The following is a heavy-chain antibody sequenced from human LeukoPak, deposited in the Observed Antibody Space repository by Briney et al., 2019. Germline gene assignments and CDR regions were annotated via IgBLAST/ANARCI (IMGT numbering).Heavy chain of an antibody. CDR3: TTGVAVAGADFDY. D-gene: IGHD6-19*01. CDR2: IKSKTDGGTT. Sequence: GGSLRLSCAASGFTFSSYAMSWVRQAPGKGLEWVGRIKSKTDGGTTDYAAPVKGRFTISRDDSKNTLYLQMNSLKTEDTAVYYCTTGVAVAGADFDYWGQGTLVTVSS. CDR1: GFTFSSYA. J-gene: IGHJ4*02. V-gene: IGHV3-15*01.